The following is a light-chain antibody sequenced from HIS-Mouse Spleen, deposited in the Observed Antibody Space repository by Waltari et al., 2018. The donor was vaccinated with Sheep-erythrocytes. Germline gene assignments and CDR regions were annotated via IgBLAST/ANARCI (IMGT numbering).Light chain of an antibody. V-gene: IGLV1-44*01. J-gene: IGLJ2*01. CDR2: SNN. Sequence: QSVLTQPPSASGTPGQRVTISCSGSSSNIGSNTVNWYQQRPGTAPKLLIYSNNQGPSGVPDRFSGSKSGTSASLAISGLQSEDEADYYCAAWDDSLNGVVFGCGTKLTVL. CDR1: SSNIGSNT. CDR3: AAWDDSLNGVV.